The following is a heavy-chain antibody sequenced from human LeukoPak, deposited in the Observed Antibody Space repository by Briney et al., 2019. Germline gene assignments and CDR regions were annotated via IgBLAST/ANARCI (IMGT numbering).Heavy chain of an antibody. Sequence: SETLSLTCAVYGGSFSGYYWSWIRQPPGKGLEWIGEINHSGSTNYNPSLKSRVTISVDTSKNQFSLKLSSVTAADTAVYYCARLRLNYYDSSGYYLSPYYFDYWGQGTLVTVSS. J-gene: IGHJ4*02. D-gene: IGHD3-22*01. CDR3: ARLRLNYYDSSGYYLSPYYFDY. V-gene: IGHV4-34*01. CDR1: GGSFSGYY. CDR2: INHSGST.